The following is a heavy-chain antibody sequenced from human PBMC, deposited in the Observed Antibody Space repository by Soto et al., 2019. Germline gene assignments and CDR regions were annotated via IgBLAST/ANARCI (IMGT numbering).Heavy chain of an antibody. J-gene: IGHJ4*02. CDR1: GGSISSGDYY. CDR2: IYYSGST. V-gene: IGHV4-30-4*01. CDR3: AREVSYYFDY. Sequence: SSETLSLTCTVSGGSISSGDYYWIWIRQPPGKGLEWIGYIYYSGSTYYNPSLKSRVTISVDTSKNQFSLKLSSVTAADTAVYYCAREVSYYFDYWGQGTLVTVSS.